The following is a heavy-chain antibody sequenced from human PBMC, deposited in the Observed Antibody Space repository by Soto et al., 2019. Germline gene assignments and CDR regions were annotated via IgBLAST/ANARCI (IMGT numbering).Heavy chain of an antibody. CDR1: GDSISGGYY. CDR3: ARDRGSYGMDV. Sequence: QVQLQESGPGLVKPSQTLSLTCSVSGDSISGGYYWSWIRQHPGKGLEWIGYVSPIGTPYYSPSLSSRVSISMHTSKNQLSLEVRSVSAADTAVYYCARDRGSYGMDVWGQGITVTVSS. J-gene: IGHJ6*02. CDR2: VSPIGTP. V-gene: IGHV4-31*03.